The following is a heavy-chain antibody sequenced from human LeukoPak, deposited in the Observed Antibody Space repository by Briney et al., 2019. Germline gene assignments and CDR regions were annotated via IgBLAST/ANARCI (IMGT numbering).Heavy chain of an antibody. Sequence: SETLSLTCIVSGGSISSSSYYWGWIRQPPGKGLEWIGSIYYSGSTYYNPSLKSRVTISVDTSKNQFSLKLSSVTAADTAVYYCARSKGEGSYYDYYYYYMDVWGKGTTVTVSS. CDR1: GGSISSSSYY. CDR2: IYYSGST. V-gene: IGHV4-39*07. CDR3: ARSKGEGSYYDYYYYYMDV. J-gene: IGHJ6*03. D-gene: IGHD1-26*01.